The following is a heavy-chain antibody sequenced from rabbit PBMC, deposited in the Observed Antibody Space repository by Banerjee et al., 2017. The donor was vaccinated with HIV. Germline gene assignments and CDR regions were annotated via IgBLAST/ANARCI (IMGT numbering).Heavy chain of an antibody. CDR3: VSYDDYGDRNL. V-gene: IGHV1S47*01. CDR1: GFDFSSYG. CDR2: IDPVFRST. J-gene: IGHJ4*01. Sequence: QEQLVESGGGLVQPGGSLKLSCKASGFDFSSYGVSWVRQAPGKGLEWIGYIDPVFRSTYYAGWENGRFTISSHNAQNTLYLQLISLTAADTATYFCVSYDDYGDRNLWGQGTLVTVS. D-gene: IGHD2-1*01.